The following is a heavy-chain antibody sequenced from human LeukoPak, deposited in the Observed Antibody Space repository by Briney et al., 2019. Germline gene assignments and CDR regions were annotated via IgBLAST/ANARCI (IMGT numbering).Heavy chain of an antibody. Sequence: SETLSLTCTVSGGSISSYYWSWIRQPAGKGLEWIGRIYTSGSTNYNPSLKSRVTMSVDTSKSQFSLKLSSVTAADTAVYYCARDRGYSSGWYESSWFDPWGQGTLVTVSS. CDR2: IYTSGST. CDR1: GGSISSYY. D-gene: IGHD6-19*01. V-gene: IGHV4-4*07. J-gene: IGHJ5*02. CDR3: ARDRGYSSGWYESSWFDP.